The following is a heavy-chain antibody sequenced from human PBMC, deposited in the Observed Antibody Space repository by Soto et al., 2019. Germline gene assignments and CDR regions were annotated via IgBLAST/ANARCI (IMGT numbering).Heavy chain of an antibody. CDR1: GFTFSSYA. J-gene: IGHJ4*02. Sequence: GSLRLSCAASGFTFSSYAMSWVRQAPGKGLEWVSAISGSGGSTYYADSVKGRFTITRDNSKNTMYLQMNSLRAEDTAVYYCSKGGTYYDSLAGYSHFDYWGQGTLVTVSS. D-gene: IGHD3-9*01. CDR3: SKGGTYYDSLAGYSHFDY. V-gene: IGHV3-23*01. CDR2: ISGSGGST.